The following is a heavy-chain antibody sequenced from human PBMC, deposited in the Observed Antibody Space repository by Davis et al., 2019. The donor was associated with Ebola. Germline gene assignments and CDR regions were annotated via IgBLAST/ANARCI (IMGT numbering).Heavy chain of an antibody. D-gene: IGHD6-13*01. CDR3: ARDRSSSWYNWFDP. CDR2: MYYSGST. V-gene: IGHV4-59*11. J-gene: IGHJ5*02. Sequence: MPPETLSPTCIVSGGSTSSHYRNWIRQPPGKGLEWIGYMYYSGSTNYNPSLKSRVTISVDTSNNQFSLKLSSVTAADTAVYYCARDRSSSWYNWFDPWGQGTLVTVSS. CDR1: GGSTSSHY.